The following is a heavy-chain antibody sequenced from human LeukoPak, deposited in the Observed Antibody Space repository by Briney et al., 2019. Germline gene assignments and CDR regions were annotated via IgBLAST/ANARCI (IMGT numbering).Heavy chain of an antibody. CDR3: ARRPVRGLYYFDH. V-gene: IGHV4-59*08. J-gene: IGHJ4*02. CDR2: IYYSGSN. D-gene: IGHD3/OR15-3a*01. CDR1: GGSISGYY. Sequence: SGTLSPTCTVSGGSISGYYWSWIRQPPGKGLEWIGYIYYSGSNNYNPSLKSRITISLDTSKNQFSLKLTSVTAADTAVYYCARRPVRGLYYFDHWGQGTLVTVSS.